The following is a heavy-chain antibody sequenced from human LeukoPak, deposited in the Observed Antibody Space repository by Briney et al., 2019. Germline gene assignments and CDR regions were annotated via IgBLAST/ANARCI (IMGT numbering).Heavy chain of an antibody. CDR3: ARVGSGSSYRPFDY. V-gene: IGHV3-7*01. CDR2: IKEDESEK. CDR1: GFTFSSYW. D-gene: IGHD3-10*01. J-gene: IGHJ4*02. Sequence: PGGPLRLSCAVSGFTFSSYWMSWVRQAPGNGPEWVANIKEDESEKNYVDSVKGRFTISRDSAKNSLYLQMNSLRAEDTAVYYCARVGSGSSYRPFDYWGQGTLVTVSS.